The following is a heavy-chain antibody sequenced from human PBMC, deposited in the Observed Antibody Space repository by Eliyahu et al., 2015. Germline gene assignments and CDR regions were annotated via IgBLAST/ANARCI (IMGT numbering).Heavy chain of an antibody. J-gene: IGHJ4*02. CDR1: TGSMNNFY. D-gene: IGHD6-19*01. Sequence: QVQLQESGPGLVKPSDTLSLTCTVSTGSMNNFYWSWIRQPPGKGLEGIGFIYYSGRTIYNPSLKSRVXISVDTSKKQFSLKLRSVTAADTAVYYCARDNLRGSSGWYVFDSWGRGALVTVSS. V-gene: IGHV4-59*01. CDR3: ARDNLRGSSGWYVFDS. CDR2: IYYSGRT.